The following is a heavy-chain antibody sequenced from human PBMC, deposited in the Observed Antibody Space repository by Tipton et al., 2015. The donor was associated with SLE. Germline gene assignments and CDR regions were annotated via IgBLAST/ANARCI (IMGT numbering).Heavy chain of an antibody. J-gene: IGHJ4*02. D-gene: IGHD6-19*01. CDR1: GGSISSSGYY. CDR2: IYYSGST. Sequence: TLSLTCTVSGGSISSSGYYWGWTRQPPGKGLEWIGNIYYSGSTYCNPSLKSRVTISVDTSKNQFSLKLSSVTAADTAVYYCARVTGHSSGWYGWVDYWGQGTLVTVSS. V-gene: IGHV4-39*07. CDR3: ARVTGHSSGWYGWVDY.